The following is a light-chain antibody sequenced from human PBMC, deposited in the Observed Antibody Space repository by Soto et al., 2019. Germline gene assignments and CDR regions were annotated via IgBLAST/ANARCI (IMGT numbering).Light chain of an antibody. CDR1: QSLSSNY. V-gene: IGKV3-20*01. CDR2: GAS. Sequence: EIVLTQSPGTLSLSPGERATLSCSASQSLSSNYLAWYQQKPGQAPRLLIFGASSRATGIPDRFSGSGSGTDFTLTISRLEPEDCAVYYCQQYGSSPSTFGQGTKLEIK. J-gene: IGKJ2*01. CDR3: QQYGSSPST.